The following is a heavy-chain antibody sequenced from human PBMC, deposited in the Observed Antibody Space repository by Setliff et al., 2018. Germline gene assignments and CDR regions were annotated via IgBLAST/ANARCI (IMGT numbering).Heavy chain of an antibody. CDR2: IRFDGSNK. J-gene: IGHJ3*01. D-gene: IGHD3-22*01. CDR1: GFTFNSYN. Sequence: GESLKISCAASGFTFNSYNMDWVRQAPGKGLEWVAVIRFDGSNKNYADSVKGRFTISRDNSENTLYLQMNSLRAEDSAMYYCAKSITMIVGGAFDVWGQGTMVTVS. CDR3: AKSITMIVGGAFDV. V-gene: IGHV3-30*02.